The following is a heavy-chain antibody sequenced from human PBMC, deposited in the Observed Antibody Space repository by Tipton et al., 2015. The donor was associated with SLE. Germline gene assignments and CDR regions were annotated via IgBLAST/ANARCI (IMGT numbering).Heavy chain of an antibody. Sequence: TLSLTCTVSGGSISSYYWSWIRQPPGKGLEWIGYIYYSGSTNYNPSLKSRVTISVDTSKNQFSLKLSSVTAADTAMYYCASPLIVGAIDWYFDLWGRGTLVTVSS. J-gene: IGHJ2*01. CDR1: GGSISSYY. CDR2: IYYSGST. CDR3: ASPLIVGAIDWYFDL. D-gene: IGHD1-26*01. V-gene: IGHV4-59*08.